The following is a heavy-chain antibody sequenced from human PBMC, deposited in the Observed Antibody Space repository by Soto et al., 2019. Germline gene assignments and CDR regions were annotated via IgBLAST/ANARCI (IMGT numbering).Heavy chain of an antibody. CDR2: INQDETKK. CDR1: GFTFNTNW. J-gene: IGHJ6*02. Sequence: EVQLVESGGGLVQPGGSLRLSCRTSGFTFNTNWMSWVRQAPGKGLEWVANINQDETKKYYVDSVEGRFTVSRDNAKTSVYLQMNSLRAEDTAVYYCARGEHSTSSYYYYYGLDVWGQGTTVTVSS. CDR3: ARGEHSTSSYYYYYGLDV. V-gene: IGHV3-7*05. D-gene: IGHD1-26*01.